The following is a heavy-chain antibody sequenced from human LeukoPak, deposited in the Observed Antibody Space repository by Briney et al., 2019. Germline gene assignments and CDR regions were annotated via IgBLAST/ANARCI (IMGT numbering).Heavy chain of an antibody. D-gene: IGHD1-26*01. V-gene: IGHV3-7*03. Sequence: PGGSLRLSCAASGFTFSSYWMSWVRQAPGKGLEWVANIKQDGSEKYYVDSVKGRFTISRDNAKNSLYLQMNSLRAEDTALYYCARDRRGGSYALSIDYWGQGTLVTVSS. CDR3: ARDRRGGSYALSIDY. CDR1: GFTFSSYW. CDR2: IKQDGSEK. J-gene: IGHJ4*02.